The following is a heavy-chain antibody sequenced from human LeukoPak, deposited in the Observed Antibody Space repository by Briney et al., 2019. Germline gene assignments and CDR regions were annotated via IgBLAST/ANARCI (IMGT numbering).Heavy chain of an antibody. CDR3: ARAPPPSRGYYYMDV. CDR1: GYTFTSYG. J-gene: IGHJ6*03. CDR2: INPSGGST. D-gene: IGHD6-6*01. V-gene: IGHV1-46*01. Sequence: GASVKVSCKASGYTFTSYGISWVRQAPGQGLEWMGIINPSGGSTSYAQKFQGRVTLTRDTSTSTVYMELSSLRSEDTAVYYCARAPPPSRGYYYMDVWGKGTTVTISS.